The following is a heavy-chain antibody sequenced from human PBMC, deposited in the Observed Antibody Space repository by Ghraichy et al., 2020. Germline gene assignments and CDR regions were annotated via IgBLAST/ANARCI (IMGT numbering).Heavy chain of an antibody. J-gene: IGHJ6*02. D-gene: IGHD3-10*01. V-gene: IGHV3-48*02. CDR3: ARSNYYGSGGYDYYYGMDV. CDR1: GFTFSSYS. Sequence: GGSLRLSCAASGFTFSSYSMNWVRQAPGKGLEWVLYISSSSSTIYYADSVKGRFTISRDNAKKSLYLQMNGLRDEDTAVYYCARSNYYGSGGYDYYYGMDVGGQGTTVTVSS. CDR2: ISSSSSTI.